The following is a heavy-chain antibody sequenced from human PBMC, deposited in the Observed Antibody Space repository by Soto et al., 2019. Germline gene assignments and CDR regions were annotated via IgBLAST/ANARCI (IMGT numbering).Heavy chain of an antibody. J-gene: IGHJ3*02. V-gene: IGHV1-2*04. CDR1: GYTFTGYY. CDR3: ARDSDSSSLLYAFDI. D-gene: IGHD6-6*01. Sequence: ASVKVSFKASGYTFTGYYMHWVRQAPGQGLEWMGWINPNSGGTNYAQKFQGWVTMTRDTSISTAYMELSRLRSDDTAVYYCARDSDSSSLLYAFDIWGQGTMVTVSS. CDR2: INPNSGGT.